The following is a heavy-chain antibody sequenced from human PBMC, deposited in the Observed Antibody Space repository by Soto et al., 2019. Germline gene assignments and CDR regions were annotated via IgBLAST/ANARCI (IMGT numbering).Heavy chain of an antibody. Sequence: PSETLSLTCTVSGGSISSYYWSWIRQPPGKGLEWIGYIYYSGSTNYNPSLKSRVTISVDTSKNQFSLKLSSVAAADTAVYYCARDVVGQQLGVPRYYYGMDVWGQGTTVTVSS. D-gene: IGHD6-13*01. CDR3: ARDVVGQQLGVPRYYYGMDV. CDR2: IYYSGST. J-gene: IGHJ6*02. CDR1: GGSISSYY. V-gene: IGHV4-59*01.